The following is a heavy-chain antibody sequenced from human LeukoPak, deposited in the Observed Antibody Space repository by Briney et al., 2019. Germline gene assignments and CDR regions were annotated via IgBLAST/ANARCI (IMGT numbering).Heavy chain of an antibody. CDR3: AKATSTVTTNWFDP. CDR2: ISTNGGST. D-gene: IGHD4-17*01. Sequence: GGSLRLSCAASGFTLSSYTMTWVRQAPGKGLEWVSTISTNGGSTYYADSVKGRFTISRDNSKNTLYLQMNSLRAEDTAVYYCAKATSTVTTNWFDPWGQGTLVTVSS. CDR1: GFTLSSYT. V-gene: IGHV3-23*01. J-gene: IGHJ5*02.